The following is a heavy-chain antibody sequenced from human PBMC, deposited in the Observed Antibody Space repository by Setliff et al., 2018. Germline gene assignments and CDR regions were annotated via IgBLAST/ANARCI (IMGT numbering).Heavy chain of an antibody. CDR1: GYSFTSYW. D-gene: IGHD3-22*01. J-gene: IGHJ3*02. CDR3: ARQYPYYHDSSGYFSPLDDGFDI. V-gene: IGHV5-51*01. CDR2: IYPGDSDT. Sequence: GESLKISCKGSGYSFTSYWIGWVRQMPGKGLEWMGIIYPGDSDTRYSPSFQGQVTISADKSTSTAYLQWSSLKASDTAMYYCARQYPYYHDSSGYFSPLDDGFDIWGQGTMVTVSS.